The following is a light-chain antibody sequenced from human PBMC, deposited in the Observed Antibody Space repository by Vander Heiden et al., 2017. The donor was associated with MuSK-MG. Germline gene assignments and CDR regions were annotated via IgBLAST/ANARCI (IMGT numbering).Light chain of an antibody. Sequence: DIVMTQTPLSLSVTPGQPASISCKSSQSLLHSDGKTYLYGDLQKPGQSPQLLSYEVASRFSGVRVRVSGSVSGTDFTRKIRRVEAEDVGVEHGIQRINLLGRGTKVDIK. CDR3: IQRINL. J-gene: IGKJ1*01. V-gene: IGKV2-29*01. CDR2: EVA. CDR1: QSLLHSDGKTY.